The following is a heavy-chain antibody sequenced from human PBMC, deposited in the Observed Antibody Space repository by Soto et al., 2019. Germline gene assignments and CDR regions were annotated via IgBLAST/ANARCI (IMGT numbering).Heavy chain of an antibody. CDR3: ARFPLRFVENFYHYCCMAG. CDR1: GYTFTSYG. V-gene: IGHV1-18*01. D-gene: IGHD3-3*01. Sequence: ASVKVSCKASGYTFTSYGISWVRQAPGQGLEWMGWISAYNGNTNYAQKLQGRVTMTTDTSTSTAYMELRSLRSDDTAVYYCARFPLRFVENFYHYCCMAGWGKGSTVPVSS. J-gene: IGHJ6*03. CDR2: ISAYNGNT.